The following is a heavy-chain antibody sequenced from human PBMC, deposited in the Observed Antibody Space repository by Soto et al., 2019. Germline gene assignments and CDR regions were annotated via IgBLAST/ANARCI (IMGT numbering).Heavy chain of an antibody. CDR3: ARDGSIAVRGRDWFDP. J-gene: IGHJ5*02. V-gene: IGHV4-30-4*02. CDR1: GGSISSGDYY. CDR2: INYSEST. Sequence: SETLSLTCTVSGGSISSGDYYWTWIRQTPGRGLEYIGYINYSESTYYNPSLQSRFTISIDTSKNQFSLKLSSVTAADTAVYYCARDGSIAVRGRDWFDPWGQGTLVTVSS. D-gene: IGHD6-6*01.